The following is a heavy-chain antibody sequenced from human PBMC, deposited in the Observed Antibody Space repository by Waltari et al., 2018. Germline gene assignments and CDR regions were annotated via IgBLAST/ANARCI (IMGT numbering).Heavy chain of an antibody. CDR1: GFTCSDYW. CDR3: ARVTRNNPPDY. CDR2: IKQDGSEK. J-gene: IGHJ4*02. Sequence: EVQLVESGGGLVQPGGSLRLSCAACGFTCSDYWRTWARQAPGKGREWVANIKQDGSEKYYVDSVKGRFTISRDNTKNSLYLQMNSLRAEDTAVYYCARVTRNNPPDYWGQGTLVTVSS. D-gene: IGHD2-2*01. V-gene: IGHV3-7*04.